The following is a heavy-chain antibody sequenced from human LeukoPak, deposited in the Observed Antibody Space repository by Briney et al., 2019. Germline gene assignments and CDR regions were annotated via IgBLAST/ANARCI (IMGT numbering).Heavy chain of an antibody. CDR3: ARGRVIVGATTMDWFDP. CDR2: INPNSGGT. J-gene: IGHJ5*02. V-gene: IGHV1-2*02. CDR1: GYTFTGYY. D-gene: IGHD1-26*01. Sequence: ASVKVSCKASGYTFTGYYMHWVRQAPGQGLEWMGWINPNSGGTNYAQSFQGRVTMTRDTSLSTAYMGLSSLTSDDTAVYYCARGRVIVGATTMDWFDPWGQGTLVTVSS.